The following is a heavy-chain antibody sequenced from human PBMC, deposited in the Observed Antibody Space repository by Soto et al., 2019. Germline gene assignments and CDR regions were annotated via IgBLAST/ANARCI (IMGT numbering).Heavy chain of an antibody. CDR2: IYYSGST. V-gene: IGHV4-59*08. Sequence: SETLSLTCTVSGGSISSYYWSWIRQPPGKGLEWIGYIYYSGSTNYNPSLKSRVTISVDTSKNQFSLKLSSVTAADTAVYYCARQDSGHSSGYYLFDYWGQGTLVTVSS. D-gene: IGHD3-22*01. CDR1: GGSISSYY. CDR3: ARQDSGHSSGYYLFDY. J-gene: IGHJ4*02.